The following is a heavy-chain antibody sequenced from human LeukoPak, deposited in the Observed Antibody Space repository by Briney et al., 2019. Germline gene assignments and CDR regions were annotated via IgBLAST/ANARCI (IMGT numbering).Heavy chain of an antibody. J-gene: IGHJ4*02. Sequence: PSETLSLTCAVYGGSFSGYYWSWIRQPPGKGLEWIGGINHSGSTNYSPSLKSRVTISIDTSKNQFSLKLSSVTAADTAVYYCASLSSYYFDYWGQGMLVTVSS. CDR2: INHSGST. CDR3: ASLSSYYFDY. CDR1: GGSFSGYY. D-gene: IGHD6-6*01. V-gene: IGHV4-34*01.